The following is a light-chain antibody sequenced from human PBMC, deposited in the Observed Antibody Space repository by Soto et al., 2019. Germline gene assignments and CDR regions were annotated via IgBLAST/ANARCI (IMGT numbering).Light chain of an antibody. Sequence: QSALTQPPSASGSPGQSVTISCTGTSSDVGGYNYVSWYQQHPGKAPKLMIYEVSKRPSGVPDRFSGSKSGNTASLTVSGLHAEDEAEYDGSSYAGSNTFDGDVVFGGGTKLTVL. CDR3: SSYAGSNTFDGDVV. J-gene: IGLJ2*01. V-gene: IGLV2-8*01. CDR1: SSDVGGYNY. CDR2: EVS.